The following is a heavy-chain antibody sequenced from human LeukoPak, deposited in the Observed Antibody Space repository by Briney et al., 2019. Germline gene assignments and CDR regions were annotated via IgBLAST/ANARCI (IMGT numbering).Heavy chain of an antibody. CDR3: ARGGGLDV. J-gene: IGHJ6*02. D-gene: IGHD3-16*01. V-gene: IGHV3-7*03. CDR1: GFTFSSYW. Sequence: GGSLRLSCAASGFTFSSYWMNWARQAPGKGLEWVASINHNGNVNYYVDSVKGRFTISRDNAKNSLYLQMSNLRAEDTSVYFCARGGGLDVWGQGATVTVSS. CDR2: INHNGNVN.